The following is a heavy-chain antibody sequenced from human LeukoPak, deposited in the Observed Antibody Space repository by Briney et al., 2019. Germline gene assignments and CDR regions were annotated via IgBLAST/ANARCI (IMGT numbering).Heavy chain of an antibody. CDR2: IHYSGST. Sequence: SETLSLTCTVSGGSISSYYWSWIRQPPGKGLEWIGYIHYSGSTNYNPSLKSRVTISVDTSKNQFSLKLSSVTAADTAVYYCARAAGYCSSTSCYDWFDPWGQGTLVTVSS. D-gene: IGHD2-2*03. J-gene: IGHJ5*02. CDR1: GGSISSYY. CDR3: ARAAGYCSSTSCYDWFDP. V-gene: IGHV4-59*01.